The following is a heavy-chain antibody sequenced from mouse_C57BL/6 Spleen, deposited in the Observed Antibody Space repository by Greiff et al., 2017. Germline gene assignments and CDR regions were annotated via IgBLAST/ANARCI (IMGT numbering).Heavy chain of an antibody. CDR1: GYTFTDYY. D-gene: IGHD1-1*01. J-gene: IGHJ2*01. Sequence: EVQLQQSGPELVKPGASVKISCKASGYTFTDYYMNWVKQSHGKSLEWIGDINPNNGGTSYNQKFKGKATLTVDKSSSTAYMELRSLTSEDSAVYYCARRGYYYGSSYGYYFDYWGQGTTLTVSS. V-gene: IGHV1-26*01. CDR3: ARRGYYYGSSYGYYFDY. CDR2: INPNNGGT.